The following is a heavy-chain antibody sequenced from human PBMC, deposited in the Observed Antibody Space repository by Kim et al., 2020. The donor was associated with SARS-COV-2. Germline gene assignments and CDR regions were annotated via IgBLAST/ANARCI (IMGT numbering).Heavy chain of an antibody. D-gene: IGHD2-2*01. CDR2: ISYDGSNK. V-gene: IGHV3-30*18. CDR3: AKGPVVAPAASVYCQY. J-gene: IGHJ1*01. CDR1: GITFSSYG. Sequence: GGSLRLSCAASGITFSSYGMHWVRQGPGKGLEWVAGISYDGSNKYYADSVKGRFTISRDNSKNTLYLQMNSLRPDDTAMYYCAKGPVVAPAASVYCQYSGHSDLVTVSS.